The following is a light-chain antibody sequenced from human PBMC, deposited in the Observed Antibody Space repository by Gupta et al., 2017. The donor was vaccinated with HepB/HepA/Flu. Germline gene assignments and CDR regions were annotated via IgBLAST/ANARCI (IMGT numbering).Light chain of an antibody. CDR2: DSR. V-gene: IGLV3-21*03. CDR1: IIGSNS. Sequence: SSLLPQPPSVSVAPGTTASITVEGYIIGSNSVNWCQQKPGQAPDMVLYDSRERHPGSPERVSGSNSGKTATLTISRVEAGEEADYFCQVWDSSTANLWVFGGGTKLTVL. J-gene: IGLJ3*02. CDR3: QVWDSSTANLWV.